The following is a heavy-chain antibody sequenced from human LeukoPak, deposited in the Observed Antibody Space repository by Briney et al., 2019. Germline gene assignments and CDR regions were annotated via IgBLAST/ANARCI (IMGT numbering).Heavy chain of an antibody. CDR3: AKTVAGEY. D-gene: IGHD6-19*01. V-gene: IGHV3-23*01. CDR2: LSGSGSST. CDR1: GFTFSNFA. Sequence: GGSLRLSGTASGFTFSNFAMSWVRQAPGKGLEWVSALSGSGSSTYYADSVKGRFTISRDNSKNTVYLQMNSLRAEDTALYYCAKTVAGEYWGQGTLVTVSS. J-gene: IGHJ4*02.